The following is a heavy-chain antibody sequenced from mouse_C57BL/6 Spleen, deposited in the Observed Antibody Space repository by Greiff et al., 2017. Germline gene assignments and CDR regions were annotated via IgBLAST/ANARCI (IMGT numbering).Heavy chain of an antibody. CDR1: GFNITNTY. D-gene: IGHD4-1*01. V-gene: IGHV14-3*01. CDR3: ARGGWDGFDY. CDR2: IYPANGNT. Sequence: VQLQQSVAELVRPGASVKLSCTASGFNITNTYMHWVKQRPEQGLEWIGRIYPANGNTKYAPKFQGKATLTADTSSTTAYLQRSSLTSEDAAIYYGARGGWDGFDYWGQGTTLTVSS. J-gene: IGHJ2*01.